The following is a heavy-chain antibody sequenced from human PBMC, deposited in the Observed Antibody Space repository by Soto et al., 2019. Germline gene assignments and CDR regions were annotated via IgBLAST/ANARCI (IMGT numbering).Heavy chain of an antibody. CDR1: GYTFTSYA. J-gene: IGHJ5*02. D-gene: IGHD3-3*01. CDR2: INAGNGNT. Sequence: AASVKVSCKASGYTFTSYAMHWVRQAPGQRLEWMGWINAGNGNTKYSQKFQGRVTITRDTSASTAYMELSSLRSEDTAVYYCARGPRITIFGVVIMEFDPWGQGTLVT. V-gene: IGHV1-3*01. CDR3: ARGPRITIFGVVIMEFDP.